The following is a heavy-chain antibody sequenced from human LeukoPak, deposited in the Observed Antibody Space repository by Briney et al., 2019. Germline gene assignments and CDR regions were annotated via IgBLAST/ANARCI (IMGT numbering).Heavy chain of an antibody. V-gene: IGHV1-46*01. Sequence: ASVKVSCKASGYTFTSYYMHWVRQAPGQGLEWMGIINPSGGSTSYAQKFQGRVTMTRDTPTSTVYMELSSLRSEDTAVYYCARDHEYYYGSGSYYPGGCDYWGQGTLVTVSS. CDR3: ARDHEYYYGSGSYYPGGCDY. CDR2: INPSGGST. J-gene: IGHJ4*02. CDR1: GYTFTSYY. D-gene: IGHD3-10*01.